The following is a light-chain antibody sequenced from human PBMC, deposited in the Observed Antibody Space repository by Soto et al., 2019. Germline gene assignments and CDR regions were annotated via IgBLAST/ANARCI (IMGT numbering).Light chain of an antibody. CDR3: SSYTSSSHYV. CDR2: DVS. J-gene: IGLJ1*01. CDR1: SSDVGGYNY. Sequence: QSALTQPASVSGSPGQSITISCTGTSSDVGGYNYVSWYQQHPGKAPKLMIYDVSNRPSWVSNRFSGSKSGNTASLTISGLQAEDEADYYCSSYTSSSHYVFGTGTKLTVL. V-gene: IGLV2-14*01.